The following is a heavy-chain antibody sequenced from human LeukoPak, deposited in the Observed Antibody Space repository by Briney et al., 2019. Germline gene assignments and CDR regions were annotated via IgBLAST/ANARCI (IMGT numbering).Heavy chain of an antibody. Sequence: SETLSLTCTVSGGSISSYYWSWIRQPAGKGLEWIGRIYTSGSTNYNPSLKSRVTMSVDTSKNQFSLKLSSVTAADTAVYYCAREGLWYQIIDYWAREPWSPSPQ. CDR3: AREGLWYQIIDY. CDR1: GGSISSYY. CDR2: IYTSGST. V-gene: IGHV4-4*07. D-gene: IGHD4/OR15-4a*01. J-gene: IGHJ4*02.